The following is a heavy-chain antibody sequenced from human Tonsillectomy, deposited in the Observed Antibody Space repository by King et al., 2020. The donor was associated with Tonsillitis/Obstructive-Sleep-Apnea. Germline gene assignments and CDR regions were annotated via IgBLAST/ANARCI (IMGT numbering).Heavy chain of an antibody. Sequence: QLQESGPGLVKPSETLSLTCTVSGGSISSYYWSWIRQPPGKGLEWIGCIYYSGSTNYNPSLKSRVTISVDTSKNQFSLKLSSVTAADTAVYYCARGKEEFDYWGQGTLVTVSS. V-gene: IGHV4-59*01. CDR3: ARGKEEFDY. J-gene: IGHJ4*02. CDR1: GGSISSYY. CDR2: IYYSGST.